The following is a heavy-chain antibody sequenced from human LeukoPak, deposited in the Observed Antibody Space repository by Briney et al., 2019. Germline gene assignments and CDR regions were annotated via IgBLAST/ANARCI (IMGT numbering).Heavy chain of an antibody. D-gene: IGHD3-22*01. CDR1: EFIFSSYG. CDR3: ARARNNYDSSGYSALDY. Sequence: GRSLRLSCAASEFIFSSYGMHWVRQAPGKGLEWVASLWYAGTNKYDADSVKGRFTISRDNSQSTLYLQMNRLRAEDTAVYYCARARNNYDSSGYSALDYWGQGTLVTVSS. J-gene: IGHJ4*02. CDR2: LWYAGTNK. V-gene: IGHV3-33*01.